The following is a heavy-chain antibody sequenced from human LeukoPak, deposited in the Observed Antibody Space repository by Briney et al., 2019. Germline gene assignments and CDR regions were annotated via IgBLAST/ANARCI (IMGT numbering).Heavy chain of an antibody. CDR1: GFTFDDYA. Sequence: PGGSLRLSCAASGFTFDDYAMHWVRQAPGKGLEWASGISWNSGSISYADSVKGRFTISRDNAKNSLYLQMNSLRAEDTAVYYCARDYLSLYNWNPGAFDIWGQGTMGTVSS. V-gene: IGHV3-9*01. D-gene: IGHD1-20*01. CDR3: ARDYLSLYNWNPGAFDI. CDR2: ISWNSGSI. J-gene: IGHJ3*02.